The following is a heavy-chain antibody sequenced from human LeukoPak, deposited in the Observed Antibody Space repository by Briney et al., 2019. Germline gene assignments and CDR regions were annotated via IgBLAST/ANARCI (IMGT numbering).Heavy chain of an antibody. CDR3: ARGRVVAATKGLYYYYYYMDV. V-gene: IGHV4-34*01. J-gene: IGHJ6*03. CDR1: GGSFSGYY. CDR2: INHSGST. D-gene: IGHD2-15*01. Sequence: SETLSLTCPVYGGSFSGYYWSWIRQPPGKGLEWIGEINHSGSTNYNPSLKSRVTISVDTSKNQFSLKLSSVTAADTAVYYCARGRVVAATKGLYYYYYYMDVWGKGTTVTVSS.